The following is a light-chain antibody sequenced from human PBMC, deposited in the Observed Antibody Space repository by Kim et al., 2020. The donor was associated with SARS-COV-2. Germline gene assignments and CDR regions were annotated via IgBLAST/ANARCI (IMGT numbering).Light chain of an antibody. CDR3: QVWDRSTNRV. Sequence: ARGKTARITGGGDNIGSKSVHWYQQKPGQAPVVVIFYDTGRPSGVPERFSGSNSGDTATLTISWVEAGDEADYYCQVWDRSTNRVFGGGTQLTVL. CDR1: NIGSKS. CDR2: YDT. J-gene: IGLJ3*02. V-gene: IGLV3-21*04.